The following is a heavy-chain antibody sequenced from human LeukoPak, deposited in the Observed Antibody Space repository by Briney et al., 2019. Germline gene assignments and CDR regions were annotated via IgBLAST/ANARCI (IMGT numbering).Heavy chain of an antibody. CDR3: AKDWGYCSSTSCHGGYLDY. CDR1: GFTFDDYA. Sequence: GGSLRLSCAASGFTFDDYAMHWVRQAPGKGLEWVSGISWNSGSIGYADSVKGRFTISRDNAKNSLYLQMNSLRAEDTALYYCAKDWGYCSSTSCHGGYLDYWGQGTLVTVSS. CDR2: ISWNSGSI. D-gene: IGHD2-2*01. V-gene: IGHV3-9*01. J-gene: IGHJ4*02.